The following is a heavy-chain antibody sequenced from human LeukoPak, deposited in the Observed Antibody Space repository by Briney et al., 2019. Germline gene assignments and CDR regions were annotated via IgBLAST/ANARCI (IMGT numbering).Heavy chain of an antibody. J-gene: IGHJ4*02. CDR2: INHSGST. V-gene: IGHV4-34*01. CDR3: ARTARDTTGTRRGVLDY. D-gene: IGHD1-1*01. Sequence: SETPSLTCAVYGGSFSGYYWSWIRQPPGKGLEWIGEINHSGSTNYNPSLKSRVTISVDTSKNQFSLKLSSVTAADTAVYYCARTARDTTGTRRGVLDYWGQGTLVTVSS. CDR1: GGSFSGYY.